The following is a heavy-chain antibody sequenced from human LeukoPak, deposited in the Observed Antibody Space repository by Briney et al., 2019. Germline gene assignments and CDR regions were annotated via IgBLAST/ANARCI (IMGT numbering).Heavy chain of an antibody. Sequence: SETLSLTCTVSGGSISSSNYYWDWIRQPPGKGLEGFGSIYYSGTTYYNPSLKSRVTISVDTSKNQFSLKLTSVTAADTAVFYCARLFSQVTGSYFDYWGQGTLVTVSS. CDR1: GGSISSSNYY. V-gene: IGHV4-39*01. D-gene: IGHD2-8*02. CDR3: ARLFSQVTGSYFDY. CDR2: IYYSGTT. J-gene: IGHJ4*02.